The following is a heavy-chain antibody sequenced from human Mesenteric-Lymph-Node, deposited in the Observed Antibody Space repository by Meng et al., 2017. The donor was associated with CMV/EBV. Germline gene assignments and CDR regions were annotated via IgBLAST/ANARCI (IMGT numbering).Heavy chain of an antibody. Sequence: GESLKISCAASGFTVSSIYMSWVRQAPGKGLEWVSTISGSGGSTNYADSVKGRFTISRDNFKNTLYLQMNNLRAEDTAIYYCAPPRAGTLPYSSFIDYWGQGTLVTVSS. CDR1: GFTVSSIY. CDR2: ISGSGGST. D-gene: IGHD6-6*01. CDR3: APPRAGTLPYSSFIDY. J-gene: IGHJ4*02. V-gene: IGHV3-23*01.